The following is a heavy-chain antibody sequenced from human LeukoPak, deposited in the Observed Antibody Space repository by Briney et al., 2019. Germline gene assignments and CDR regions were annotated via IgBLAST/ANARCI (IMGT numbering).Heavy chain of an antibody. CDR1: GFTFSSYE. CDR2: ISSGSTI. V-gene: IGHV3-48*03. CDR3: AKDRYYDSSGYYYYAFDI. D-gene: IGHD3-22*01. J-gene: IGHJ3*02. Sequence: PGGSLRLSCAASGFTFSSYEMNWVRQAPGKGLEWVSYISSGSTIYYADSVKGRFTISRDNSKNTLYLQMNSLRAEDTAVYYCAKDRYYDSSGYYYYAFDIWGQGTMVTVSS.